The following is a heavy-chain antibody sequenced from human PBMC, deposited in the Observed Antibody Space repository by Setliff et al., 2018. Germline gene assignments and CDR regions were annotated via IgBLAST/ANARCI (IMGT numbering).Heavy chain of an antibody. Sequence: ASVKVSCKASGYTFSANAIHWVRQAPGQRLEWMGFIYTDNGNTKYSKNFQDRVAITRDTSASTAYMELSSLRSEDTAVYFCARRREENYYYYMDVWGKGTTVTVS. CDR1: GYTFSANA. CDR3: ARRREENYYYYMDV. J-gene: IGHJ6*03. D-gene: IGHD1-26*01. V-gene: IGHV1-3*04. CDR2: IYTDNGNT.